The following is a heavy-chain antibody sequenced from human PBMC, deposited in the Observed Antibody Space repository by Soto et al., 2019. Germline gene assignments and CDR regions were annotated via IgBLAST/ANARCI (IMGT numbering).Heavy chain of an antibody. V-gene: IGHV5-51*03. CDR2: IYPDDSRT. Sequence: VQLVQSGAEVKKPGESLKISCKGSEFSFNTYWIAWLRQMPGEGLKWMGIIYPDDSRTTYSPSFQGQVTISADKSINTAYLQWSSLKASDTAMYYCTRDLDYGGNSEDFDIWGQGTRVTVSS. D-gene: IGHD4-17*01. CDR1: EFSFNTYW. J-gene: IGHJ3*02. CDR3: TRDLDYGGNSEDFDI.